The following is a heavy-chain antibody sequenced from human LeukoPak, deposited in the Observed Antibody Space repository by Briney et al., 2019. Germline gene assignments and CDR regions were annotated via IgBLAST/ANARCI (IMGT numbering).Heavy chain of an antibody. Sequence: GGSLRLSCAASGFIFSRYAMNWVRQAPGKGLEWVSGILGSGGRTYYADSVKGRFTISRDNSKNTLYLQMNSLRAEDTAVYYCANWFDPWGQGTLVTVSS. CDR3: ANWFDP. V-gene: IGHV3-23*01. CDR2: ILGSGGRT. CDR1: GFIFSRYA. J-gene: IGHJ5*02.